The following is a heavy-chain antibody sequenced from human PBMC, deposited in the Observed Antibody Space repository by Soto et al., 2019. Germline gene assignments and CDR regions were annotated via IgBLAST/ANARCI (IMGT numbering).Heavy chain of an antibody. CDR2: INGYNGNT. CDR1: GYTFSNYG. D-gene: IGHD6-13*01. V-gene: IGHV1-18*01. J-gene: IGHJ4*02. Sequence: ASVKVSCKASGYTFSNYGINWVRQAPGQGLEWMGWINGYNGNTNYAQRLQGRVTMTTDTSTSTAYMELRSLRSDDTAVYYCARGSSPVDFDYWGQGTLVTVSS. CDR3: ARGSSPVDFDY.